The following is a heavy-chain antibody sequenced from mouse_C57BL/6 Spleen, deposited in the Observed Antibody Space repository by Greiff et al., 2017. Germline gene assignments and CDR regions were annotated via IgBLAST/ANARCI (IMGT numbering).Heavy chain of an antibody. V-gene: IGHV5-6*01. Sequence: EVQVVESGGDLVKPGGSLKLSCAASGFTFSSYGMSWVRQTPDKRLEWVATISSGGSYTYYPDSVKGRFTISRDNAKNTLYLQMSSLKSEDTAMYYCARITTVVATEYFDVWGTGTTVTVSS. CDR2: ISSGGSYT. CDR3: ARITTVVATEYFDV. D-gene: IGHD1-1*01. CDR1: GFTFSSYG. J-gene: IGHJ1*03.